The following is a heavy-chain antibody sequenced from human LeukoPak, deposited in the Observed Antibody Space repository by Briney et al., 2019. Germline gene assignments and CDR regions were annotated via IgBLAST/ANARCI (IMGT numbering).Heavy chain of an antibody. CDR3: ARGVNIVVVVAAKGDYYYGMDV. V-gene: IGHV3-21*01. J-gene: IGHJ6*02. CDR1: GFTFSSYS. Sequence: GGSLRLSCAASGFTFSSYSMDWVRQAPGKGLEWVSSISSSSSYIYYADSVKGRFTISRDNAKNSLYLQMNSLRAEDTAVYYCARGVNIVVVVAAKGDYYYGMDVWGQGTTVTVSS. D-gene: IGHD2-15*01. CDR2: ISSSSSYI.